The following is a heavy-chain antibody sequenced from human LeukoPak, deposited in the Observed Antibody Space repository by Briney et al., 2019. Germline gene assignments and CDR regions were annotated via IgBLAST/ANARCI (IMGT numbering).Heavy chain of an antibody. V-gene: IGHV1-18*01. D-gene: IGHD2-2*01. J-gene: IGHJ4*02. Sequence: ASVKVSCKTSGYTFTSHGISWLRQAPGQGLEWMGWINPYNVNTNYAQKVQGRVTMTTDTSTSTAYVELRSLRSDDTAVYYCARDIPIGCSSTSCYTAFDYWGQGTLVTVSS. CDR3: ARDIPIGCSSTSCYTAFDY. CDR1: GYTFTSHG. CDR2: INPYNVNT.